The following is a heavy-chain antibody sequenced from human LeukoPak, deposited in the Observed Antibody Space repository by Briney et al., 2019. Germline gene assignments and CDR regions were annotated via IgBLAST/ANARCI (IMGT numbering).Heavy chain of an antibody. J-gene: IGHJ4*02. CDR2: INSDGSST. CDR3: ARASGRDNGPYNDY. D-gene: IGHD1-1*01. CDR1: GFTFSSYW. V-gene: IGHV3-74*01. Sequence: PGGSLRLSCAASGFTFSSYWMHWVRQAPGKGLAWVSRINSDGSSTSYADSVKGRFTISRDNAKNTLYLQMNSLRAEDTAVYYCARASGRDNGPYNDYWGQGTLVTVSS.